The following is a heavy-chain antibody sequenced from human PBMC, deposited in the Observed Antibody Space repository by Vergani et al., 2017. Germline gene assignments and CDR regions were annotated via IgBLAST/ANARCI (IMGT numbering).Heavy chain of an antibody. Sequence: EVQLVQSGAEVKKPGESLRISCKGSGYSFTSYWISWVRQMPGEGLEWMGRIDPSDSYTNYSPSFQGHVTISADKSISTAYLQWSSLKASDTAIYYCARQVAVAGKWWGPYYYYGMDVWGQGTTVTVSS. D-gene: IGHD6-19*01. CDR2: IDPSDSYT. V-gene: IGHV5-10-1*01. J-gene: IGHJ6*02. CDR1: GYSFTSYW. CDR3: ARQVAVAGKWWGPYYYYGMDV.